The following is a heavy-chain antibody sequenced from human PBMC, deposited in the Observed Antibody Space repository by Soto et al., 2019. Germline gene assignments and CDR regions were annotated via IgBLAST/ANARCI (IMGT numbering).Heavy chain of an antibody. J-gene: IGHJ4*02. Sequence: QVQLVQSGAEAKKPGASVRVSCKASGYTFTSYDINWGRQSTGQGLEWMGWMNPNSGNSGYAQKFQGRVTMTLNTSISTASTELSMLRSQDTAVYYCAREGTTRGEDHWCQGTLVTVSS. CDR2: MNPNSGNS. V-gene: IGHV1-8*01. D-gene: IGHD3-16*01. CDR3: AREGTTRGEDH. CDR1: GYTFTSYD.